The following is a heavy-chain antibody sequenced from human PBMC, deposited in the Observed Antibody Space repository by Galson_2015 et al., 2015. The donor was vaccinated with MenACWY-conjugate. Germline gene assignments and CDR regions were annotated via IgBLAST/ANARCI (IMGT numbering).Heavy chain of an antibody. Sequence: ETLSLTCAVSGASIISTKWWSWVRQPPGKGLEWIAETHHSGRTNYNPSLKGRVIISVDKCKNQFSLAFYSVTAADTAVYYCATQSAFCQDYWGQGTLVSVSS. CDR2: THHSGRT. D-gene: IGHD3-3*01. J-gene: IGHJ4*02. CDR1: GASIISTKW. CDR3: ATQSAFCQDY. V-gene: IGHV4-4*02.